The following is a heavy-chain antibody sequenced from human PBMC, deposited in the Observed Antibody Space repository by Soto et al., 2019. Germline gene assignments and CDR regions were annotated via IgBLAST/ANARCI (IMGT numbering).Heavy chain of an antibody. CDR2: IHGEGAGT. CDR1: GFTFRNYA. D-gene: IGHD6-19*01. J-gene: IGHJ5*02. CDR3: AKDGVARNGDWDWLDP. Sequence: EVQLLESGGGLVQPGGSVRLSCAASGFTFRNYAMTWVRQAPGKGLEWVSSIHGEGAGTYYADSVKGRFTVSRDDSKEPLYLQMSSLRADVTAVYYCAKDGVARNGDWDWLDPWGQGTLVTVAS. V-gene: IGHV3-23*01.